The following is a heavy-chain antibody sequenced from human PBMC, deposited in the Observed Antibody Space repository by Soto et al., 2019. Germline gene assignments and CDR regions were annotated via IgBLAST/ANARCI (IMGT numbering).Heavy chain of an antibody. CDR3: ARVHSSSYHYFDY. V-gene: IGHV3-48*02. Sequence: GGSLRLSCAASGFTFSSFGMNWVRRAPGKGLEWVSYISSSSSAIYYADSVKDRFTISRDNAKNSLYLQMNSLRDEDTAVYYCARVHSSSYHYFDYWGQGTLVTVSS. CDR2: ISSSSSAI. J-gene: IGHJ4*02. D-gene: IGHD6-13*01. CDR1: GFTFSSFG.